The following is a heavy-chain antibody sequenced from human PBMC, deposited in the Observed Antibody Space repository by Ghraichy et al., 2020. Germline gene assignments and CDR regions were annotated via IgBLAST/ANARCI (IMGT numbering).Heavy chain of an antibody. J-gene: IGHJ4*02. Sequence: SQTLSLTCAVYGGSFSGYYWSWIRQPPGKGLEWIGEIKHSGSTNYNPSLKSRVTISVDTSKNQFSLKLISVTAADTAVYYCARGELYYGSGYYFDYWGKGTLATVSS. CDR2: IKHSGST. CDR1: GGSFSGYY. CDR3: ARGELYYGSGYYFDY. D-gene: IGHD3-10*01. V-gene: IGHV4-34*01.